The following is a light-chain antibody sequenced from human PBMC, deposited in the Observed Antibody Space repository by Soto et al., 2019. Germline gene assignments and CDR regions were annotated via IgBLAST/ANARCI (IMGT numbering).Light chain of an antibody. J-gene: IGLJ3*02. CDR3: SSYTSSSTRV. Sequence: QPALTQPASVSGSPGQSITISCTGTSSDVGRYNYVSWYQQHPGKAPKLMIYEVSNRPSGVSNRFSGSKSGNTASLTISGLQAEDEADYYCSSYTSSSTRVFGGGTKLTVL. CDR1: SSDVGRYNY. CDR2: EVS. V-gene: IGLV2-14*01.